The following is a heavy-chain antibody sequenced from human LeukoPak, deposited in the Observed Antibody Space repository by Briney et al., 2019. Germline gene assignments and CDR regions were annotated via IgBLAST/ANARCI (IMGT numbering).Heavy chain of an antibody. CDR3: ARPVHWNDVFDAFDI. Sequence: GGSLRLSCAASGFTFNNYGMHWVRQAPGKGLEWVAVISYDGSNKYYADSVKGRFTISRDNSKNTLYLQMNSLRAEDTAVYYCARPVHWNDVFDAFDIWGQGTMVTVSS. V-gene: IGHV3-30*03. D-gene: IGHD1-1*01. CDR2: ISYDGSNK. J-gene: IGHJ3*02. CDR1: GFTFNNYG.